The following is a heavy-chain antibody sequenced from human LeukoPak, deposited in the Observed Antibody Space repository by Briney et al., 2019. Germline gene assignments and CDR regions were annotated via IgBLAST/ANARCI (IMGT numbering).Heavy chain of an antibody. CDR1: GFTFGDYA. J-gene: IGHJ3*02. D-gene: IGHD3-22*01. CDR2: IRSKAYGGTT. V-gene: IGHV3-49*04. Sequence: GGSLRLSCTASGFTFGDYAMSWVRQAPGKGLEWVGFIRSKAYGGTTEYAASVKGRFTISRDDSKSIAYLQMNSLKTEDTAVYYCTRDPSYYYDSSGYLRHAFDIWGQGTMVTVSS. CDR3: TRDPSYYYDSSGYLRHAFDI.